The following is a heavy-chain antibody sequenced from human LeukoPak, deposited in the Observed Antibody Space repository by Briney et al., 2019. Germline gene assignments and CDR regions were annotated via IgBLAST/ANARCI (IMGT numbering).Heavy chain of an antibody. CDR3: ATDGRSSGWYGFDY. J-gene: IGHJ4*02. CDR2: ITSPVGRI. V-gene: IGHV3-21*01. CDR1: GFTFSTYS. Sequence: NPGGSLRLSCAASGFTFSTYSMNWVSQAPGKGLEWVSSITSPVGRIYYADSLKGRLTISRDNARSTLYLQMNSLRAEDTAVYYCATDGRSSGWYGFDYWGQGILVTVSS. D-gene: IGHD6-19*01.